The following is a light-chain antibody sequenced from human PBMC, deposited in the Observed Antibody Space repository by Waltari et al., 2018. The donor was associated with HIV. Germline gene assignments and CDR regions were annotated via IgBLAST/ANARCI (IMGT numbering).Light chain of an antibody. CDR1: SSNTGSDY. CDR3: ATWDDSLSGVV. CDR2: RDD. J-gene: IGLJ2*01. Sequence: QSVLTQPPSASATPGQRVTISCSGGSSNTGSDYVCWFQQLPGMAPRLLINRDDQRPSGVPDRFSGSKSGTSASLAISGLRPEDEANYYCATWDDSLSGVVFGGGTKVTVL. V-gene: IGLV1-47*01.